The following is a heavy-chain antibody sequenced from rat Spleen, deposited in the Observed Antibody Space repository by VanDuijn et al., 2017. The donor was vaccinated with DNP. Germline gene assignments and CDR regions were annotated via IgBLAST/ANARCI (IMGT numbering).Heavy chain of an antibody. CDR1: RFTFRNFG. D-gene: IGHD1-1*01. Sequence: EVQLVESGGGLVQPGRSLRLSCAASRFTFRNFGMHWIRQAPTKGLEWVASISPSGVNTYYRDSVKGRFTISRDNAKSTLYLQMDSLRSEDTATYYCATYYYSVDYWGQGVMVTVSS. CDR3: ATYYYSVDY. CDR2: ISPSGVNT. V-gene: IGHV5-19*01. J-gene: IGHJ2*01.